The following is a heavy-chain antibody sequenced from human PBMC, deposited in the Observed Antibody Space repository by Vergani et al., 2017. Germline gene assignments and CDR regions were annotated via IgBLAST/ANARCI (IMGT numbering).Heavy chain of an antibody. CDR3: AREEILWFGELSHFDY. V-gene: IGHV7-4-1*02. CDR1: GYTFTGYY. J-gene: IGHJ4*02. Sequence: QVQLVQSGAEVKKPGASVKVSCKASGYTFTGYYMHWVRQAPEQGLEWMGWINTNTGNPTYAQGFTGRFVFSLDTSVSTAYLQISSLKAEDTAVYYCAREEILWFGELSHFDYWGQGTLVTVSS. D-gene: IGHD3-10*01. CDR2: INTNTGNP.